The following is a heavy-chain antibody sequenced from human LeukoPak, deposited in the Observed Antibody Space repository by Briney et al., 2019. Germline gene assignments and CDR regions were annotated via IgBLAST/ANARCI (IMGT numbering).Heavy chain of an antibody. CDR2: IYSGGST. D-gene: IGHD1-26*01. J-gene: IGHJ6*03. V-gene: IGHV3-66*01. CDR1: EFSVGSNY. Sequence: GGSLRLSCAASEFSVGSNYMTWVRQAPGKGLEWVSLIYSGGSTYYADSVKGRFTISRDNSKNTLYLQMNSLRAEDMAVYYCVKDWSYQGNYYYMDVWGKGTTVTISS. CDR3: VKDWSYQGNYYYMDV.